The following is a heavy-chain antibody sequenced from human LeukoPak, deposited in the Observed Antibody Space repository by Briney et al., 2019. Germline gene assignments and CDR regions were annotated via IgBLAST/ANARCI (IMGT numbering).Heavy chain of an antibody. Sequence: GSLRLSCAASGFTFSGYWMSWIRQPPGKGLEWIGYIYYSGSTNYNPSLKSRVTISVDTSKNQFSLKLSSVTAADTAVYYCARARYYDFWSGYYGTYYFDYWGQGTLVTVSS. D-gene: IGHD3-3*01. V-gene: IGHV4-59*01. J-gene: IGHJ4*02. CDR2: IYYSGST. CDR3: ARARYYDFWSGYYGTYYFDY. CDR1: GFTFSGYW.